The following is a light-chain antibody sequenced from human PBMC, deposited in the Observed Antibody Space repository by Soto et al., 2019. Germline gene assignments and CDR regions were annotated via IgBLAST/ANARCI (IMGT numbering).Light chain of an antibody. CDR1: QSISSY. J-gene: IGKJ2*01. Sequence: DIQMTQSPSSLSASVGDRVTITCRASQSISSYLNWYQQKPGKAPKLLIYAASSLQSGVPSRFSGSGSGTDFTLTISSLQPEDCATYDCQQSYSAPMYTFGQGTKLEIK. CDR2: AAS. V-gene: IGKV1-39*01. CDR3: QQSYSAPMYT.